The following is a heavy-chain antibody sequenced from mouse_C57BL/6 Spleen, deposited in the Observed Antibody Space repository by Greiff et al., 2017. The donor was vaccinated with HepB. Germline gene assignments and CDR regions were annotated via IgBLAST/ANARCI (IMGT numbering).Heavy chain of an antibody. CDR3: ARDLDYYGSSYFDY. CDR2: ISSGSSTI. J-gene: IGHJ2*01. Sequence: EVMLVESGGGLVKPGGSLKLSCAASGFTFSDYGMHWVRQAPEKGLEWVAYISSGSSTIYYADTVKGRFTISRDNAKNTLFLQMTSLRSEDTAMYYCARDLDYYGSSYFDYWGQGTTLTVSS. V-gene: IGHV5-17*01. D-gene: IGHD1-1*01. CDR1: GFTFSDYG.